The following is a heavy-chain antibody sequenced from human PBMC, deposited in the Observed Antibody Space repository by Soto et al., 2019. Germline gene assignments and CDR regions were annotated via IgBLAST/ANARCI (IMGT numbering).Heavy chain of an antibody. CDR2: VGDDGFRT. CDR1: GFTFSTFA. Sequence: PGRSLRLSCVVSGFTFSTFAMTWVRQTSGKGLEWVATVGDDGFRTNVADSVQGRFIISRDNSKDTLSLEMSSLRVEDTGIHYCATKFRSYWDHWGQVVRLTVPS. CDR3: ATKFRSYWDH. D-gene: IGHD2-8*02. J-gene: IGHJ4*02. V-gene: IGHV3-23*01.